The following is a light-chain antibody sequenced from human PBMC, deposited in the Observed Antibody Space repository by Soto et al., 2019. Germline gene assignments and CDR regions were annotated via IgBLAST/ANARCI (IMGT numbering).Light chain of an antibody. J-gene: IGLJ2*01. Sequence: QSVLTQPHSVSWAPGQRGNISCTGSSSNLGAGYDVHWYQQLPGTAPKLLIYDNSNRPSGVPDRFAGSKSGTSASLAISGLQAEDEADYYCQAYASSRSGVVFGGGTQLTVL. CDR3: QAYASSRSGVV. V-gene: IGLV1-40*01. CDR2: DNS. CDR1: SSNLGAGYD.